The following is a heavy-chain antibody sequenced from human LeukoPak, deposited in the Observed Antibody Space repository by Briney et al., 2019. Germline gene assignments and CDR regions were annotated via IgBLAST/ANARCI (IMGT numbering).Heavy chain of an antibody. CDR2: LIPIFGTA. CDR1: GGTFRIYA. CDR3: ARGKLMVRGVIIGGGYYYYYYGMDV. Sequence: SVKVSCKASGGTFRIYAISWVRPAPGQGRGWMGGLIPIFGTANYAQKFQGRVTITADESTSTAYMELSSLRSEDTAVYYCARGKLMVRGVIIGGGYYYYYYGMDVWGKGTTVTVSS. J-gene: IGHJ6*04. D-gene: IGHD3-10*01. V-gene: IGHV1-69*13.